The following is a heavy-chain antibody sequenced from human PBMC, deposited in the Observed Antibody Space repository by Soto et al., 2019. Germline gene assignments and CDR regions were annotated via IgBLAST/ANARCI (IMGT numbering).Heavy chain of an antibody. CDR1: GCTFSNYA. V-gene: IGHV3-23*01. D-gene: IGHD2-15*01. CDR3: EKDRINHNSVWDPFDI. J-gene: IGHJ3*02. Sequence: VQLLESGGGLVQPGGSLRLSCAASGCTFSNYAMSWVRQAPGKGLEWVSGIGGGGDATYYADSVKGRFIISRDNSKSTLSLQMNGLRAEDTAVYYCEKDRINHNSVWDPFDIWGQGTMVTVSS. CDR2: IGGGGDAT.